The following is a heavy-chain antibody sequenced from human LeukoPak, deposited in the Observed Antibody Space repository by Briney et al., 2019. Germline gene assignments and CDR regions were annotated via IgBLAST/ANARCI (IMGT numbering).Heavy chain of an antibody. J-gene: IGHJ3*02. CDR3: AREWLGI. V-gene: IGHV4-30-2*01. CDR2: IYHSGST. D-gene: IGHD6-19*01. CDR1: GGSISSGGYS. Sequence: SETLSLTCAVSGGSISSGGYSWSWIRQPPGKGLEWIGYIYHSGSTYYNPSLKSRVTISVDTSKNQFSLKLSSVTAADTAVYYCAREWLGIWGQGTMVTVSS.